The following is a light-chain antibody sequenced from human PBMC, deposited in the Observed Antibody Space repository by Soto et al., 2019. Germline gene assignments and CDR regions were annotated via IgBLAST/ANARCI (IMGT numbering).Light chain of an antibody. J-gene: IGKJ5*01. Sequence: EIVMTQSPATLSVSPGEGATLSCRASQSVSSSYLAWYQQKPGQAPRLLIYGASTRATGLPARFSGSGSGTEFTLIISSLQSEDSAVYYCQQYDNWPITFGQGTRLEI. CDR3: QQYDNWPIT. CDR2: GAS. CDR1: QSVSSSY. V-gene: IGKV3-15*01.